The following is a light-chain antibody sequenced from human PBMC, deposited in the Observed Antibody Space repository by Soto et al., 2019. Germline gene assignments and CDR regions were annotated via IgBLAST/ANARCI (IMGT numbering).Light chain of an antibody. V-gene: IGKV1-39*01. CDR3: QQYYSYPLT. J-gene: IGKJ4*01. CDR1: QSISSY. Sequence: DMQMTQSPFSLSASVGDRVTITCRASQSISSYLNWYQQKPGKPPKLLIYAAVSLQSGIPSRFSAYGSGTDFTLTISCLQSEDFATYYCQQYYSYPLTFGGGTKVDI. CDR2: AAV.